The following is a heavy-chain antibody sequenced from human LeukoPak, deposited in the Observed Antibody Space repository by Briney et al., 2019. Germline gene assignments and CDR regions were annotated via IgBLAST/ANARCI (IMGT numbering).Heavy chain of an antibody. CDR1: GFTFTTYA. Sequence: GGSLRLSCAASGFTFTTYAMTWVRRAPGKGLEWVSAISGSGDATYYADSVKGRFTISRDNSKNTLYLQMNSLRAEDTAVYYCAKDLAGIAAAGPPEYWGQGTLVTVSS. J-gene: IGHJ4*02. CDR2: ISGSGDAT. V-gene: IGHV3-23*01. CDR3: AKDLAGIAAAGPPEY. D-gene: IGHD6-13*01.